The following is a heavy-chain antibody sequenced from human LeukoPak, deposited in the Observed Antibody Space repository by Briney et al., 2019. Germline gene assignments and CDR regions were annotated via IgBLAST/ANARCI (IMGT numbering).Heavy chain of an antibody. CDR3: ARRQPNSSSGYYFDY. D-gene: IGHD6-6*01. J-gene: IGHJ4*02. V-gene: IGHV5-51*01. CDR1: GYSFTSYW. Sequence: GESLQISCKGSGYSFTSYWIGWVRQMPGKGLEWMGIIYPGDSDTRYSPSFQGQVTISADKSISTAYLQWSSLKASDTAMYYCARRQPNSSSGYYFDYWGQGTLVTVSS. CDR2: IYPGDSDT.